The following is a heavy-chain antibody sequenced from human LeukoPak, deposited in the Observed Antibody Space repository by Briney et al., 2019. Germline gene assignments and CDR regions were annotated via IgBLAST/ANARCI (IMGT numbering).Heavy chain of an antibody. CDR2: ISSNGGST. J-gene: IGHJ4*02. Sequence: GGSLRLSCAASGFTFSSYAMHWVRQAPGKGLEYVSAISSNGGSTYYANSVKGRFTISRDNSKNTLYLQMGSLRAEDMAVYYCARQVAGLDYWGQGTLVTVSS. CDR1: GFTFSSYA. V-gene: IGHV3-64*01. CDR3: ARQVAGLDY. D-gene: IGHD6-19*01.